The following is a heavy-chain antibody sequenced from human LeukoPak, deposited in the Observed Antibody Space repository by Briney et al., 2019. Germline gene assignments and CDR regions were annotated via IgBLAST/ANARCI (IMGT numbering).Heavy chain of an antibody. D-gene: IGHD5-18*01. CDR3: ARDRDTAMGL. V-gene: IGHV3-23*01. CDR2: ISGSGGST. Sequence: GGSLRLSCAASGLTFSSYAMSWVRQTPGKGLEWVSAISGSGGSTYYADSVKGRFTISRDNSKNTLFLQMNSLRVEDTAPYYCARDRDTAMGLWGQGTLVTVSS. J-gene: IGHJ4*02. CDR1: GLTFSSYA.